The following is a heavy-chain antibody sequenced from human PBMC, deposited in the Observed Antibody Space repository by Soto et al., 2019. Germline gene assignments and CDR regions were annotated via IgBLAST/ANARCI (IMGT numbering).Heavy chain of an antibody. CDR2: SYYNGDT. V-gene: IGHV4-61*01. Sequence: SETLSLTCTVSGDSVSSTSYYWSWVRQSPGKGLEWIGYSYYNGDTNYNPSLKSRVTISVDTSKNQFYLKLTSVTAADTAVYFCAREGGVLRLSNWFDSWGQGVQVTVSS. D-gene: IGHD3-3*01. CDR1: GDSVSSTSYY. CDR3: AREGGVLRLSNWFDS. J-gene: IGHJ5*01.